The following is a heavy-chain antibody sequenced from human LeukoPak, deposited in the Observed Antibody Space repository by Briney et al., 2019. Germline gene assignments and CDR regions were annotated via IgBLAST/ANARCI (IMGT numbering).Heavy chain of an antibody. CDR2: ISSSSSYI. D-gene: IGHD1-26*01. J-gene: IGHJ4*02. CDR3: ARSRTAYYGHYFDY. V-gene: IGHV3-21*01. CDR1: GFTFSSYA. Sequence: PGGSLRLSCAASGFTFSSYAMSWVRQAPGKGLEWVSSISSSSSYIYYADSVKGRFTISRDNAKNSLYLQMNSLRAEDTAVYYCARSRTAYYGHYFDYWGQGTLVTVSS.